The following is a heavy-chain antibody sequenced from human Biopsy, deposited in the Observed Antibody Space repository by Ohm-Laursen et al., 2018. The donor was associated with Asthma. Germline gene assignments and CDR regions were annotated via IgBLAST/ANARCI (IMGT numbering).Heavy chain of an antibody. J-gene: IGHJ5*02. CDR2: LYWDDYN. D-gene: IGHD3-9*01. CDR1: GFSLRPPGVG. Sequence: TQTLTLTRSFSGFSLRPPGVGVGWIRQSPGKALEWLALLYWDDYNLFRPSLKRRLTITKDPSKNQVVLTMTKMDPVDSGTYYCALSQDSGFDDHSPSWFDPWGQGTLVTVSS. V-gene: IGHV2-5*02. CDR3: ALSQDSGFDDHSPSWFDP.